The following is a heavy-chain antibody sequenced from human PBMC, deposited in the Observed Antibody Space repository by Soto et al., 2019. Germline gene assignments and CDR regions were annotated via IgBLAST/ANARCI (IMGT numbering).Heavy chain of an antibody. J-gene: IGHJ4*02. V-gene: IGHV3-21*04. CDR3: ARGRDSYGPVDY. D-gene: IGHD5-18*01. CDR1: GFTFSTYS. CDR2: ISSRSDI. Sequence: PGGSLRLSCVGSGFTFSTYSINWVRQAPGKGLEWISSISSRSDIYYADSVKGRFTISRDNAKNSLYLQMNSLRAEDTAVYYCARGRDSYGPVDYWGQGTLVTVSS.